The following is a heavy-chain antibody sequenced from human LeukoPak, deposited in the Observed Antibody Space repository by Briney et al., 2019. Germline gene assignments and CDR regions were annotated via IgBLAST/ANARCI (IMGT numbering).Heavy chain of an antibody. Sequence: ASVKVSCKASGYTFTGYYMHWVRQAPGQGLEWMGWISAYNGHTNYAQKLQGRVTMTTDTSTSTAYMELRSLRSDDTAVYYCARGGRWELPRPYAFDIWGQGTMVTVSS. CDR1: GYTFTGYY. D-gene: IGHD1-26*01. CDR3: ARGGRWELPRPYAFDI. J-gene: IGHJ3*02. V-gene: IGHV1-18*04. CDR2: ISAYNGHT.